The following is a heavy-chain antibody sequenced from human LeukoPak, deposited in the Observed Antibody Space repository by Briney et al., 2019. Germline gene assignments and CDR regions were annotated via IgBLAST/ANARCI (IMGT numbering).Heavy chain of an antibody. CDR3: ARGPDVVVPAAMFQPYYYYGMDV. D-gene: IGHD2-2*01. Sequence: SETLSLTCAVYGGSFSGYYWSWIRQPPGKGLEWIGEINHSGSTNYNPSLKSRVTISVDTSKNQFSLKLSSVTAADTAVYYCARGPDVVVPAAMFQPYYYYGMDVWGQGTAVTVSS. J-gene: IGHJ6*02. CDR1: GGSFSGYY. CDR2: INHSGST. V-gene: IGHV4-34*01.